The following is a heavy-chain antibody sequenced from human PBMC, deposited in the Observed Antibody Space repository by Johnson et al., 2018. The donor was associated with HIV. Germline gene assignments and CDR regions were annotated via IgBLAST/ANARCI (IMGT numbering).Heavy chain of an antibody. CDR2: IDWTGGST. V-gene: IGHV3-20*04. CDR3: ARDAARLESDAFDI. CDR1: GFIFDDYA. D-gene: IGHD6-6*01. Sequence: VQLVESGGGVERPGGSLRLSCVGSGFIFDDYAMSWVRQVPGKGLEWVSGIDWTGGSTSYADSVKGRFTISRDNAKNSLYLQMNSLRAEDTAVYYCARDAARLESDAFDIWGQGTMVTVSS. J-gene: IGHJ3*02.